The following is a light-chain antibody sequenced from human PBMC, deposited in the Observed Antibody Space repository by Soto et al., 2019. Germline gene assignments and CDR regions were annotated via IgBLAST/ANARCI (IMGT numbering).Light chain of an antibody. Sequence: DIQMTQSPSSLSASVGDRVTLTCRASQTISTYLSWYQQRPGKAPKLLIYTASSLQSGVPSRFSGSGSGTDFTLTISSLQPEDFATYFCQQSYSTPYTFGQGTKLEIK. CDR2: TAS. CDR1: QTISTY. V-gene: IGKV1-39*01. J-gene: IGKJ2*01. CDR3: QQSYSTPYT.